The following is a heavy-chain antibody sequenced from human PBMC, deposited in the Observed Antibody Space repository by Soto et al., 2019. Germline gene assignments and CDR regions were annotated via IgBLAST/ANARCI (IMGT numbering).Heavy chain of an antibody. Sequence: SVKVSCKASGGTFSSYAISWVRQAPGQGLEWMGGIIPIFGTANYAQKFQGRVTITADESTSTAYMELNSVTPEDTAVYYCARAVGGWYIYWGQGTLVTVSS. D-gene: IGHD6-19*01. J-gene: IGHJ4*02. CDR1: GGTFSSYA. V-gene: IGHV1-69*13. CDR3: ARAVGGWYIY. CDR2: IIPIFGTA.